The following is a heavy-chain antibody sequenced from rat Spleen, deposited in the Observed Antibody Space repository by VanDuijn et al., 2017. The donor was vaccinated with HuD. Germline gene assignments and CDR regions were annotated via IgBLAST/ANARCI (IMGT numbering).Heavy chain of an antibody. CDR2: ISTSSGTI. J-gene: IGHJ3*01. CDR3: GTSYYGYERFAY. V-gene: IGHV5-34*01. D-gene: IGHD1-7*01. CDR1: GFTFSDYG. Sequence: EVQLVESGGGLVQPGRSLKLSCVASGFTFSDYGMSWIRQAPGKGLEWVAYISTSSGTIYYADTVKGRFTISRDNAKNTLYLQLSSVRSEDTALYYCGTSYYGYERFAYWGQGTLVTVSS.